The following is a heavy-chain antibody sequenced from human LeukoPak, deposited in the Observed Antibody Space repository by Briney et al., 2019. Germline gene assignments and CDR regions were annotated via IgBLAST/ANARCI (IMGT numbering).Heavy chain of an antibody. CDR3: ARLVVVGYYFDY. CDR2: ISSSSSYI. D-gene: IGHD2-15*01. J-gene: IGHJ4*02. V-gene: IGHV3-21*01. Sequence: GGSLSLSCAASGFTFSSYSMNWVRRAPGKGLEWVSSISSSSSYIYYADSVKGRFTISRDNAKNSLYLQMNSLRAEDTAVYYCARLVVVGYYFDYWGQGTLVTVSS. CDR1: GFTFSSYS.